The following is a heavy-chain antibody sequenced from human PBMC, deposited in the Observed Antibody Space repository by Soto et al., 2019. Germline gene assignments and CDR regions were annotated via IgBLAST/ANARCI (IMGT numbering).Heavy chain of an antibody. D-gene: IGHD3-9*01. Sequence: SETLSLTCVVSGGSFSTYYYSWIRQSPGKGLEWIGEINHNGNKNYSHSLTSRVTMTLYTYKNQIPLKLTFVTAADTAVYYCARGGSNDWQVAFDIWGQGTMVTVSS. CDR2: INHNGNK. J-gene: IGHJ3*02. CDR3: ARGGSNDWQVAFDI. V-gene: IGHV4-34*01. CDR1: GGSFSTYY.